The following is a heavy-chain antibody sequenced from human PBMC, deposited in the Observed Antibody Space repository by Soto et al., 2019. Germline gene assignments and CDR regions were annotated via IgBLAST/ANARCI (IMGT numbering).Heavy chain of an antibody. D-gene: IGHD3-16*01. CDR1: GVSSTSFY. Sequence: QVRLQESGPGVVRPSETLSLTCTVSGVSSTSFYWSWLRQSSGKGLEWIGYIFDNGDVKYNPSLMSRLTMSIDMSKNEFSLRLKSVTAADTAMYYCARGWGSKWYYFDSWGEGTLVTVSS. CDR3: ARGWGSKWYYFDS. CDR2: IFDNGDV. V-gene: IGHV4-59*13. J-gene: IGHJ4*02.